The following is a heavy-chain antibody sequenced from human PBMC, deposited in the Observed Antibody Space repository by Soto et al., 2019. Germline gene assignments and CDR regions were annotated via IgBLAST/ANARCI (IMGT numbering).Heavy chain of an antibody. CDR2: IIPIFDTA. V-gene: IGHV1-69*13. CDR3: AEDRDSSGYYYRNY. Sequence: SVKVSCKTSGGTFSSYAISWVRQAPGQGLEWMGGIIPIFDTANYAQKFQGRVTITADESTSTAYMELSSLRSEDTAVYYCAEDRDSSGYYYRNYWGQGTLVTVSS. D-gene: IGHD3-22*01. J-gene: IGHJ4*02. CDR1: GGTFSSYA.